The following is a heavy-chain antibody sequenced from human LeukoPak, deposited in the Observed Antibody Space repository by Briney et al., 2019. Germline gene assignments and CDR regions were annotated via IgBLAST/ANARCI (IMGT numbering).Heavy chain of an antibody. V-gene: IGHV3-23*01. CDR2: ISGSGGST. CDR3: AKDDSLCFDP. J-gene: IGHJ5*02. D-gene: IGHD2-21*01. Sequence: GGSLGLSCAASGFTFGSYAMSWVRQAPGKGLEWVSAISGSGGSTYYADSVKGRFTISRDNSKNTLYLQMNSLRAEDTAVYYCAKDDSLCFDPWGQGTLVTVSS. CDR1: GFTFGSYA.